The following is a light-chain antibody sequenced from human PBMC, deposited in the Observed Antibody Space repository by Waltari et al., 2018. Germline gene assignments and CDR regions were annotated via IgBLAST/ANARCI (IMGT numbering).Light chain of an antibody. CDR1: QGILDGSNNRNS. Sequence: DIVMTQSPDSLAVSLGERATINCKASQGILDGSNNRNSLAWYQQKPGQSPNLLIYWASTRESGVPDRFSGSGSGTDFTLTISGLQSEDFAVYFCQHYNNWPLTFGGGTKVEIK. V-gene: IGKV4-1*01. J-gene: IGKJ4*01. CDR3: QHYNNWPLT. CDR2: WAS.